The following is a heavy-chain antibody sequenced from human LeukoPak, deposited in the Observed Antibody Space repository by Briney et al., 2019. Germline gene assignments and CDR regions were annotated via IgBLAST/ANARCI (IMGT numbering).Heavy chain of an antibody. CDR1: GGSISSGSYY. V-gene: IGHV4-61*02. Sequence: SQTLSLTCTVSGGSISSGSYYWSWIRQPAGKGLEWIGRIYTSGSTNYNPSLRSRVTISVDTSKNQFSLKLSSVTAADTAVYYCASGYSGYDYSQSWGYYYYYMDVWGKGTTVTVSS. J-gene: IGHJ6*03. CDR2: IYTSGST. D-gene: IGHD5-12*01. CDR3: ASGYSGYDYSQSWGYYYYYMDV.